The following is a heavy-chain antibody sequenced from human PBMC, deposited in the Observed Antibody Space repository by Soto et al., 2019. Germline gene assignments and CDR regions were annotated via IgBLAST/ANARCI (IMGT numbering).Heavy chain of an antibody. D-gene: IGHD3-22*01. Sequence: QVQLVESGGGVVQPGRSLRLSCAASGFTFSSYAMHWVRQAPGKGLEWVAVISYDGSNKYYADSVKGRFTISRDNSKNTLYLQMNSLRAEDTAVYYCARPIEGYDSSGYYSGGDYWGQGTLVTVSS. V-gene: IGHV3-30-3*01. J-gene: IGHJ4*02. CDR3: ARPIEGYDSSGYYSGGDY. CDR2: ISYDGSNK. CDR1: GFTFSSYA.